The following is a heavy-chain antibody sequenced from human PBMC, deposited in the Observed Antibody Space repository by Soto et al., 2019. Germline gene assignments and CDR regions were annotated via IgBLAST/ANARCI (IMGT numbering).Heavy chain of an antibody. CDR2: IYYSGVT. CDR1: GDSISTYN. J-gene: IGHJ5*02. Sequence: QGQLQESGPGLVKPSETLSLTCTVSGDSISTYNWGWIRQPPGKGLEWIGCIYYSGVTNYNPSLKSRVTISVDTPKNQLSLKLNSVTAADTAVYYCARVAADRASWLDPWGQGTLVTVSS. CDR3: ARVAADRASWLDP. D-gene: IGHD5-18*01. V-gene: IGHV4-59*01.